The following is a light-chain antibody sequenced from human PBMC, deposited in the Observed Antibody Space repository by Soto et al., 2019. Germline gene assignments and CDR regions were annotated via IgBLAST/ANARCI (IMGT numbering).Light chain of an antibody. CDR2: GAS. V-gene: IGKV3-20*01. J-gene: IGKJ4*01. CDR1: QSVSNNY. Sequence: EIVLTQSPGTLSLSPGERATLSCRASQSVSNNYLAWYQQKPGQAPRLLISGASSRDTGIPDRFNGSGSGTDFTLTISRLEPEDFAVYYCQQYGSSPLTFGGGTKVEIK. CDR3: QQYGSSPLT.